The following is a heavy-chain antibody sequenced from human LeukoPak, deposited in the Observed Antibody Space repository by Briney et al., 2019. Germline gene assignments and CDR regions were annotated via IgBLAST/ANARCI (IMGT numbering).Heavy chain of an antibody. Sequence: GGSLRLSCAASGFTVSSNYMSWVRQAPGKGLEWVSVIYSGGSTYYADSVKGRFTISRHNSKNTLYLQMNSLRAEDTAVYYCASLGSSSSRYYYYGMDVWGQGPTVTVSS. CDR1: GFTVSSNY. CDR3: ASLGSSSSRYYYYGMDV. CDR2: IYSGGST. D-gene: IGHD6-6*01. V-gene: IGHV3-53*04. J-gene: IGHJ6*02.